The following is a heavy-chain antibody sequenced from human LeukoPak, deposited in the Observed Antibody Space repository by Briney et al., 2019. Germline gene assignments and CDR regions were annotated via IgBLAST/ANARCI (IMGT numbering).Heavy chain of an antibody. D-gene: IGHD3-3*01. CDR3: ARSPSRYDFWSGDPEYCQH. CDR2: IYYSGST. J-gene: IGHJ1*01. CDR1: GDSISSGDYY. Sequence: PSETLSLTCTVSGDSISSGDYYWNWIRQPPGKGREWIGYIYYSGSTYYNPTLKSRVTISVDTSKNQFSLKLRSVTAADTAVYYCARSPSRYDFWSGDPEYCQHWGQGTLVTVSS. V-gene: IGHV4-30-4*08.